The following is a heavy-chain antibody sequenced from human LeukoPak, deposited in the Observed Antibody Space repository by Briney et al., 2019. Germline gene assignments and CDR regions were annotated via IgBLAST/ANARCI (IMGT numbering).Heavy chain of an antibody. J-gene: IGHJ3*02. Sequence: EASVKVSCKASGYTFTSYYMHWVRQAPGQGLEWMGIINPSGGSKSYAQKFQGRVTMTTDTSTSTLYMELRSLRCDDTAVYYCARHRLPRVYYDSSGYYHNGFDIWGQGTMVTVSS. CDR2: INPSGGSK. V-gene: IGHV1-46*01. CDR3: ARHRLPRVYYDSSGYYHNGFDI. D-gene: IGHD3-22*01. CDR1: GYTFTSYY.